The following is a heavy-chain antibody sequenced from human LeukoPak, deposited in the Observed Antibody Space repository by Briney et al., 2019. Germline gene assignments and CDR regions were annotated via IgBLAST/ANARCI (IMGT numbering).Heavy chain of an antibody. CDR1: GFTFSTYS. D-gene: IGHD2-15*01. Sequence: GGSLRLSCAASGFTFSTYSMNWVRQAPGKGLEWVSIISGTSSHIFDADSVKGRFTISRDNAKNSLYLQMNSLRAEDTAVYYCARGGIFPDAFDIWGQGTMVTVSS. CDR3: ARGGIFPDAFDI. V-gene: IGHV3-21*01. J-gene: IGHJ3*02. CDR2: ISGTSSHI.